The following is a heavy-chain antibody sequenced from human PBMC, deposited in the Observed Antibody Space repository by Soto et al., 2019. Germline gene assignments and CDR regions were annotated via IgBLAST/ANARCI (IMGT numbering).Heavy chain of an antibody. CDR2: VHSGGTTT. Sequence: EVQLVESGGGLVQPGESLRLSCAASGFTFDYYWMHWVRQAPGKGLVWVSRVHSGGTTTTYADSVKGRFTISRDNARNTVPLQMSSLRAEDTAIYYCARGDRGGFDLWGYGTMVTVSS. CDR3: ARGDRGGFDL. D-gene: IGHD3-10*01. CDR1: GFTFDYYW. V-gene: IGHV3-74*01. J-gene: IGHJ3*01.